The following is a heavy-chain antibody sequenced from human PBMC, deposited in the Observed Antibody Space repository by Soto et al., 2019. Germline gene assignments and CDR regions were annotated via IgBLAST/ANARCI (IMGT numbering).Heavy chain of an antibody. CDR1: GGSVSSGSYY. CDR3: ARGQWLGY. J-gene: IGHJ4*02. CDR2: IYYSGST. Sequence: QVQLQESGPGLVKPSETLSLTCTVSGGSVSSGSYYWSWIRQPPGKGLEWIGYIYYSGSTNYNPPLKSRVTISVDTSKNQFSLKLSSVTAADTAVYYCARGQWLGYWGQGTLVTVSS. V-gene: IGHV4-61*01. D-gene: IGHD6-19*01.